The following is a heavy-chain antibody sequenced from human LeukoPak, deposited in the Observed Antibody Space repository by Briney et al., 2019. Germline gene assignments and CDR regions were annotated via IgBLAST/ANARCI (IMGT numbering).Heavy chain of an antibody. CDR1: GFTFSSYW. CDR3: ARDSPRGLYYYYGMDV. CDR2: IKQDGSEK. Sequence: TGGSLRLSCAASGFTFSSYWMSWVRQAAGKGLEWVTNIKQDGSEKYYVDSVKGRFTISRDNAKNSLYLQMNSLRAEDTAVYYCARDSPRGLYYYYGMDVWGQGTTVTVSS. J-gene: IGHJ6*02. V-gene: IGHV3-7*01. D-gene: IGHD3-10*01.